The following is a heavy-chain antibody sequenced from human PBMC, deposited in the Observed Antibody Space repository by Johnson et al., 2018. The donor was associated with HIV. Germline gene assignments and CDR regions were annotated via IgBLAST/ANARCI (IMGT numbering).Heavy chain of an antibody. Sequence: VQLVESGGGVVQPGRSLRLSCAASGFTFSSYAMHWVRQAPGKGLEWVAVISYVGSNKYYADSVKGRFTISRDNSKNTVYLQMNGLRPEDTAVYYCARGHGFWAFDIWGQGTMVTVSS. J-gene: IGHJ3*02. D-gene: IGHD2-2*03. CDR2: ISYVGSNK. CDR3: ARGHGFWAFDI. CDR1: GFTFSSYA. V-gene: IGHV3-30-3*01.